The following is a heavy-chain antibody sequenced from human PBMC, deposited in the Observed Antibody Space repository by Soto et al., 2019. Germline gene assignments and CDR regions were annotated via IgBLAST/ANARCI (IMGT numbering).Heavy chain of an antibody. CDR3: ARENRPYAGYFDY. CDR1: GGTFSSYA. D-gene: IGHD4-17*01. J-gene: IGHJ4*02. CDR2: IIPIFGTA. V-gene: IGHV1-69*13. Sequence: SVKVSCKASGGTFSSYAISWVRQAPGQGLEWMGGIIPIFGTANYAQKFQGRVTITADESTSTAYMELSSLRSEDTAVYYCARENRPYAGYFDYWGQGTLVTVSS.